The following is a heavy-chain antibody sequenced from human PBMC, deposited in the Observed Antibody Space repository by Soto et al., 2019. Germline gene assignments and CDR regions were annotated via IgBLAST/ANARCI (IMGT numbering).Heavy chain of an antibody. CDR1: GYTFTTFG. CDR2: IIPIFGTA. J-gene: IGHJ4*02. D-gene: IGHD3-22*01. Sequence: SVKVSCKASGYTFTTFGISWVRQAPGQGLEWMGGIIPIFGTANYAQKFQGRVTITADESTSTAYMELSSLRSEDTAVYYCAREAHYYDSSGYYSGLNYFDYWGQGTLVTVSS. CDR3: AREAHYYDSSGYYSGLNYFDY. V-gene: IGHV1-69*13.